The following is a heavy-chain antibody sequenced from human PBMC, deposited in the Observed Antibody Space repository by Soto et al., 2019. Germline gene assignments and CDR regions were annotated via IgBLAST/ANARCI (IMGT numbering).Heavy chain of an antibody. J-gene: IGHJ3*02. D-gene: IGHD6-19*01. CDR2: IKQGGSS. V-gene: IGHV4-34*01. Sequence: QVQQQPWGAGLLKPSETLSLTCTVYAGSFSHYYWNWIRQSPGKGLERIGKIKQGGSSSYNPSLRSRVSISVDMCKHQYSLTLSAVTAADTAVYYCARGGSSDWQVALDIWGQGTMVPVSS. CDR3: ARGGSSDWQVALDI. CDR1: AGSFSHYY.